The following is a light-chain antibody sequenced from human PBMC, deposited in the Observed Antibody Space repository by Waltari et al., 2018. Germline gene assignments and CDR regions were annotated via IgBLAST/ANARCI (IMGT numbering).Light chain of an antibody. CDR1: QSVFYRSDNKNY. CDR2: WAS. V-gene: IGKV4-1*01. Sequence: DIVMTQSTDSLTVALREMADINSESSQSVFYRSDNKNYLAWYQQKPGHPPKLLIYWASARESGVPDRFSGSGSGTDFTLTISSLQAEDVSVYYCQQYYSIPLTFGGGTKVEIK. CDR3: QQYYSIPLT. J-gene: IGKJ4*01.